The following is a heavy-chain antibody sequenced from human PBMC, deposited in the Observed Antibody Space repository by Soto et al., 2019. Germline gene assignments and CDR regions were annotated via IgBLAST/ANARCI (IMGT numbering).Heavy chain of an antibody. V-gene: IGHV1-18*04. CDR1: GSSFPGYY. J-gene: IGHJ5*02. CDR2: ISAYSGST. Sequence: ASVPGSCKASGSSFPGYYVRWVRQDPGQGLEWMGWISAYSGSTNYAQKLQGRVTMTTDTSTSTAYMELRSLRSDDTAVYYCSTAAYCGGDCSPWFDPWGQGTLVTVSS. CDR3: STAAYCGGDCSPWFDP. D-gene: IGHD2-21*02.